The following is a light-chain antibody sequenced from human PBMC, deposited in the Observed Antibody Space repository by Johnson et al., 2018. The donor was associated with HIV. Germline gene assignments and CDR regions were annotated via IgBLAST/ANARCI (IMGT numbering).Light chain of an antibody. CDR2: ENN. CDR3: GTWASILSVNYF. J-gene: IGLJ1*01. Sequence: QSVLTQPPSVSAAPGQKVTISCSGSSSNIGNNYVSWYQQLPGTAPKLLIYENNKRPSGIPDRFSGSKSGTSATLGITGLQTGDEADYYCGTWASILSVNYFFVTGTKVTGL. V-gene: IGLV1-51*02. CDR1: SSNIGNNY.